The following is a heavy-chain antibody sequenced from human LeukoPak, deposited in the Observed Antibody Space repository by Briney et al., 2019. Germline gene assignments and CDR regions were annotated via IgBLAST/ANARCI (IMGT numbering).Heavy chain of an antibody. CDR3: ASYYDSSYDAFDI. D-gene: IGHD3-22*01. J-gene: IGHJ3*02. CDR2: INYSGST. Sequence: SETLSLTCTVSGGSISNYYWNWIRQPPGKGLEWIGYINYSGSTKYNPSLKSRVTISVDTSKNQFSLKLSSVTAADTAVYYCASYYDSSYDAFDIWGQGTMVTVSS. CDR1: GGSISNYY. V-gene: IGHV4-59*12.